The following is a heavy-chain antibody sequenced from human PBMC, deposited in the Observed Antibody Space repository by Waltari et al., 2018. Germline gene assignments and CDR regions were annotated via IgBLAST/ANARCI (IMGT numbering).Heavy chain of an antibody. CDR3: VKGHSGSYGLDF. Sequence: EVKLAESGGKLVQPGRSLRLSCSASGFTFDDYAMHWVRKAPGKGVGLVSGMTWNSGNVWYADSVKGRVTISRDNDKKSLFLQMNGLTTEDTALYFCVKGHSGSYGLDFWGQGTLVTVSS. D-gene: IGHD1-26*01. V-gene: IGHV3-9*01. CDR1: GFTFDDYA. CDR2: MTWNSGNV. J-gene: IGHJ4*02.